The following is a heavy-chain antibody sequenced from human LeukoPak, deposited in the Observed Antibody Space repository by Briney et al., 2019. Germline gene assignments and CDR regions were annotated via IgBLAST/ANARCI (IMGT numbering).Heavy chain of an antibody. Sequence: GASVNVSCKASGYTFTGYAMNWVRQAPGQGLEWMGWINTNTGNPTYAQGFAGRFVFSLDTSVSTAYLQISSLKAEDTAVYYCARVSGDGYNELYYFDYWGQGTLVTVSS. D-gene: IGHD5-24*01. CDR3: ARVSGDGYNELYYFDY. J-gene: IGHJ4*02. V-gene: IGHV7-4-1*02. CDR1: GYTFTGYA. CDR2: INTNTGNP.